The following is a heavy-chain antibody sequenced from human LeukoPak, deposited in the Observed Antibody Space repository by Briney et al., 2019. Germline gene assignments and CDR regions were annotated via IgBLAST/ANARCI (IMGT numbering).Heavy chain of an antibody. CDR2: ISYDGSNK. J-gene: IGHJ4*02. D-gene: IGHD6-13*01. CDR1: GFTFSSYG. Sequence: GRSLGLSCAASGFTFSSYGMHWVRQAPGKGLEWVAVISYDGSNKYYADSVKGRFTISRDNSKNTLYLQMNSLRAEDTAVYYCAKGKYSSSWYVLDYWGQGTLVTVSS. V-gene: IGHV3-30*18. CDR3: AKGKYSSSWYVLDY.